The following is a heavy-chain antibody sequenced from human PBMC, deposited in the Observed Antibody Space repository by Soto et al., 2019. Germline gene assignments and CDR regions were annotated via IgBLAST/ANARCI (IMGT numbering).Heavy chain of an antibody. CDR1: GYAFTTYG. CDR2: ISAHNGNT. D-gene: IGHD1-1*01. CDR3: AGGRYGDY. V-gene: IGHV1-18*01. J-gene: IGHJ4*02. Sequence: QVHLVQSGAEVKKPGASVKVSCQGSGYAFTTYGITWVRQAPGQGLEWMGWISAHNGNTHYAQKLQGRVAVTRETATGIAYVELRRLSDDATAGYYCAGGRYGDYGGRGSLVTVSS.